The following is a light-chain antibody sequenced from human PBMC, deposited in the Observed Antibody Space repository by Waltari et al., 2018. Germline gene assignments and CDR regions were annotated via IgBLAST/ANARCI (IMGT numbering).Light chain of an antibody. CDR1: SGPFSTTSY. V-gene: IGLV8-61*01. J-gene: IGLJ2*01. CDR3: LVYMGSGIWV. Sequence: QTVVTQEPSLSVSPGGTVTLTCALSSGPFSTTSYSTWYQQTPGQAPRTLVYKTNSRSSGVPDRFFGSILGNKVALTITGAQAEDESDYYCLVYMGSGIWVFGGGTKLTVL. CDR2: KTN.